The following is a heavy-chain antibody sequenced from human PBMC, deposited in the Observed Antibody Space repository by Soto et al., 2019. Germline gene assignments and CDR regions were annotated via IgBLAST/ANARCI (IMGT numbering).Heavy chain of an antibody. CDR2: ISDKGAT. CDR1: GGSISSSGYL. CDR3: ANALGISTGLDY. V-gene: IGHV4-30-2*01. J-gene: IGHJ4*02. Sequence: QLQLQESGSGLVKPSQTLSLTCAVSGGSISSSGYLWNWIRQPPGKGLEWIGSISDKGATSYNPSLGRRVTITLDRSKNQFSLKLTSVTAADTALYYCANALGISTGLDYWGQGSLVTVSS. D-gene: IGHD2-2*01.